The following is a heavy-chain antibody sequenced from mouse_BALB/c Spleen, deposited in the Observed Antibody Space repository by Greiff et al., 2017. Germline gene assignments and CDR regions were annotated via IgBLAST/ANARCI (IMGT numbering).Heavy chain of an antibody. CDR1: GFTFSNYW. CDR3: TRGGPFAY. V-gene: IGHV6-6*02. J-gene: IGHJ3*01. CDR2: IRLKSNNYAT. Sequence: EVKLMESGGGLVQPGGSMKLSCVASGFTFSNYWMNWVRQSPEKGLEWVAEIRLKSNNYATHYAESVKGRFTISRDDYKSSVYLQMNNLRAEDTGIYYCTRGGPFAYWGQGTLVTVSA.